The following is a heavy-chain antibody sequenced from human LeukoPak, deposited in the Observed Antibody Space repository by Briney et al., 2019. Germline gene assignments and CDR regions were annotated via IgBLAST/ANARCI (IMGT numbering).Heavy chain of an antibody. CDR1: GYIFTGYY. V-gene: IGHV1-46*01. CDR3: AREYSGGNFDY. J-gene: IGHJ4*01. D-gene: IGHD2-15*01. CDR2: IIPSAGRT. Sequence: ASVKVSCKASGYIFTGYYMHWVRRAPGQGLEWMGIIIPSAGRTNYAQKFRGRVSMTTDMSTSTVYMELSSLRSEDTAVYYCAREYSGGNFDYWGQGTLVTVSS.